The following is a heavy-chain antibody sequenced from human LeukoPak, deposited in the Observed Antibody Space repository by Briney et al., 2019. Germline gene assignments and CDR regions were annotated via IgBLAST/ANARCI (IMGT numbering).Heavy chain of an antibody. CDR1: GFHFSRHG. V-gene: IGHV3-23*01. CDR2: FSGSGGST. CDR3: AGTCLKYCSSTSWFDP. Sequence: PGGSLRLSCEDFGFHFSRHGIRWVHQAQGMGQDRVSAFSGSGGSTYYADSVKGRFTISRDNSKNTLYLQMNSLRAEDTAVYYCAGTCLKYCSSTSWFDPWGQGTLVTVSS. D-gene: IGHD2-2*01. J-gene: IGHJ5*02.